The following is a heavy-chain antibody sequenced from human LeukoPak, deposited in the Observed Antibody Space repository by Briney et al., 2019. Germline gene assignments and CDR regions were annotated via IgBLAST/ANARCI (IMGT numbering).Heavy chain of an antibody. CDR3: AKDRPEWGGEEAFDI. Sequence: GGSLRLSCAASGFTFSYYWMGWVRQAPGKGLEWVANIKQDGSEKYYADSVKGRFTISRDNYKNTLYLQMNSLRAEDTAVYYCAKDRPEWGGEEAFDIWGRGTMVTVSS. CDR1: GFTFSYYW. J-gene: IGHJ3*02. CDR2: IKQDGSEK. D-gene: IGHD3-16*01. V-gene: IGHV3-7*01.